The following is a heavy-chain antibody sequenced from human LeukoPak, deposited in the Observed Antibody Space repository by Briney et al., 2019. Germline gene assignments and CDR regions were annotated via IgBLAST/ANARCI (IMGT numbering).Heavy chain of an antibody. D-gene: IGHD3-10*01. CDR1: GYTFTGYY. CDR2: INPNSGGT. J-gene: IGHJ3*02. Sequence: ASVKVSCKASGYTFTGYYTHWVRQAPGQGLEWMGWINPNSGGTNYAQKFQGRVTMTTDTSTSTAYMELRSLRSDDTAVYYCARAVHDYYGSGSYYRNHAFDIWGQGTMVTVSS. CDR3: ARAVHDYYGSGSYYRNHAFDI. V-gene: IGHV1-2*02.